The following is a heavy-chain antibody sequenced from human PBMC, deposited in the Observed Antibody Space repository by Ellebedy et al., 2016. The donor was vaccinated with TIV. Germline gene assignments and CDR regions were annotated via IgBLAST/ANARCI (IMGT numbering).Heavy chain of an antibody. CDR1: GYTFTSYA. CDR2: INPNSGGT. D-gene: IGHD3-16*01. V-gene: IGHV1-2*02. CDR3: ARADYDYVWGSSPGNY. J-gene: IGHJ4*02. Sequence: AASVKVSCKASGYTFTSYAISWVRQAPGQGLEWMGWINPNSGGTNYAQKFQGRVTMTRDTSISTAYMELSRLRSDDTAVYYCARADYDYVWGSSPGNYWGQGTLVTVSS.